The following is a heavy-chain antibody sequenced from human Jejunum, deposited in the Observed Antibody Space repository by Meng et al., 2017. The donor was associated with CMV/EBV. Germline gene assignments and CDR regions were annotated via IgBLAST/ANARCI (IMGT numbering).Heavy chain of an antibody. J-gene: IGHJ4*02. CDR3: ARAGEYRFDY. D-gene: IGHD3-10*01. V-gene: IGHV3-74*01. Sequence: CAASGFTCSSSWMHWVRQAPGKGLVWISRMNGDGSTTNHADSVTGRFAISRDNARNTLYLQMNSLRVEDTAVYYCARAGEYRFDYWGQGTLVTVSS. CDR1: GFTCSSSW. CDR2: MNGDGSTT.